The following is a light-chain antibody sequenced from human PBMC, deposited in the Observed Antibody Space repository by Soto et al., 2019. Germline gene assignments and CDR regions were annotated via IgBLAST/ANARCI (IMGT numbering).Light chain of an antibody. Sequence: QSVLTQPASVSGSPGQSITISCAGTSSDVGGYNYVSWYQQHPDKAPKLMIYEVINRPSGVSNRFSGSKSDNTASLTISGLPAEDEADYYCTSYTNSGTWVFGGGTKVAVL. CDR1: SSDVGGYNY. V-gene: IGLV2-14*01. J-gene: IGLJ3*02. CDR3: TSYTNSGTWV. CDR2: EVI.